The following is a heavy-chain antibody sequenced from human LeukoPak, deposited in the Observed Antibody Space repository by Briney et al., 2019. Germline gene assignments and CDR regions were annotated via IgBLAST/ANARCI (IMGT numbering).Heavy chain of an antibody. J-gene: IGHJ4*02. CDR2: INHSGST. CDR1: GGSFSGYY. CDR3: ARGRDGYRDY. Sequence: SETLPLTCAVYGGSFSGYYWSWIRQPPGKGLEWIGEINHSGSTNYNPSLKSRVTISVDTSKNQFSLKLSSVTAADTAVYYCARGRDGYRDYWGQGTLVTVSS. V-gene: IGHV4-34*01. D-gene: IGHD5-24*01.